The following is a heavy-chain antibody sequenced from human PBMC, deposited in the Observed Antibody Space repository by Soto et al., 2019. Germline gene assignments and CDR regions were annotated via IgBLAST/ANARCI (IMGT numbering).Heavy chain of an antibody. CDR3: ARAPPTVGATTGGFDP. CDR2: IIPIFGTA. Sequence: ASVKVSCKASGGTFSSYAISWVRQAPGQGLEWMGGIIPIFGTANYAQKFQGRVTITADESTSTAYMELSSLRSEDTAVYYCARAPPTVGATTGGFDPWGQGTLVTVSS. V-gene: IGHV1-69*13. D-gene: IGHD1-26*01. J-gene: IGHJ5*02. CDR1: GGTFSSYA.